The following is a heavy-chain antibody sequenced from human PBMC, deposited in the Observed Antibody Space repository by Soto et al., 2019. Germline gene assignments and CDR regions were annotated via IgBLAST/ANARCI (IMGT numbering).Heavy chain of an antibody. CDR3: ASGYRGIAVAGTYNWFDP. D-gene: IGHD6-19*01. J-gene: IGHJ5*02. CDR1: GGSISSSNW. CDR2: IYHSGST. Sequence: SETLSLTCAVSGGSISSSNWWSWVRQPPGKGLEWIGEIYHSGSTNYNPSLKSRVTISVDKSKNQFSLKLSSVTAADTAVYYCASGYRGIAVAGTYNWFDPWGQGTLVTVSS. V-gene: IGHV4-4*02.